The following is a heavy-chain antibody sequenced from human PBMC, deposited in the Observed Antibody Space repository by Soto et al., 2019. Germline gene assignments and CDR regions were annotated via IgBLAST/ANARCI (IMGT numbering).Heavy chain of an antibody. CDR3: ARRDHGPRRFYFDT. J-gene: IGHJ4*02. CDR1: GGSVNSGGYY. CDR2: IFYNGGT. Sequence: PSETLSLTCTVSGGSVNSGGYYWSWIRQPPGKGLEWIGFIFYNGGTSYNPSLGSRVTISADTSKTLFSLNLNFVSAAETTVYYCARRDHGPRRFYFDTWGQGTMVTVYS. D-gene: IGHD2-8*01. V-gene: IGHV4-61*03.